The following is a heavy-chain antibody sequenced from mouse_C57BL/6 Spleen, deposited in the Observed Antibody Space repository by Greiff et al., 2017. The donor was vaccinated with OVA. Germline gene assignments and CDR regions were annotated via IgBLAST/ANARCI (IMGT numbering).Heavy chain of an antibody. D-gene: IGHD1-1*01. CDR2: INPNNGGT. CDR3: ARGGTTVVARDYAMDY. Sequence: EVQLQESGPELVKPGASVKIPCKASGYTFTDYNMDWVKQSHGKSLEWIGDINPNNGGTIYNQKFKGKATLTVDKSSSTAYMELRSLTSEDTAVYYCARGGTTVVARDYAMDYWGQGTSVTVSS. CDR1: GYTFTDYN. V-gene: IGHV1-18*01. J-gene: IGHJ4*01.